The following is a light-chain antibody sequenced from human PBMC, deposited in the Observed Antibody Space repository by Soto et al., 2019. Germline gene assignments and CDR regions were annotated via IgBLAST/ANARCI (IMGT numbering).Light chain of an antibody. CDR1: QSVSSN. Sequence: EIVMTQSPATLSVSPWERATLSCRASQSVSSNLAWYQQKPGQAPRLLIYGASTRATGIPARFSGSGSGTEFTLTISSLQPDDFAIYYCHQYNSYFQTFGQGTKVDIK. V-gene: IGKV3-15*01. J-gene: IGKJ1*01. CDR3: HQYNSYFQT. CDR2: GAS.